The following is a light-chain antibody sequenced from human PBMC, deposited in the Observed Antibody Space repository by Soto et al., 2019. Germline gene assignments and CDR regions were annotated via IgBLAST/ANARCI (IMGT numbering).Light chain of an antibody. V-gene: IGKV3-20*01. Sequence: EIVLTQSPGTLSLSPGERATLSCRASQSVSDSYLAWYQQKPGQAPRLLIYASSRAAGIPDRFSGSGSGTYFTLTISRLEPEEFAVYYCQHYGTSALFGPGTKVDIK. CDR2: AS. J-gene: IGKJ3*01. CDR3: QHYGTSAL. CDR1: QSVSDSY.